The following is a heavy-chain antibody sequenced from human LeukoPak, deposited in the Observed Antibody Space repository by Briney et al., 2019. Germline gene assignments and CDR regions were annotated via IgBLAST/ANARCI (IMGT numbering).Heavy chain of an antibody. D-gene: IGHD5-18*01. Sequence: TSQTLSLTCTVSGGSISSGGYYWSWIRQPPGKGLEWIGYIYHSGSTYYNPSLKSRVTISVDRSKNQFSLKLSSVTAADAAVYYCARDRDSYGDFDYWGQGTLVTVSS. CDR3: ARDRDSYGDFDY. CDR1: GGSISSGGYY. J-gene: IGHJ4*02. V-gene: IGHV4-30-2*01. CDR2: IYHSGST.